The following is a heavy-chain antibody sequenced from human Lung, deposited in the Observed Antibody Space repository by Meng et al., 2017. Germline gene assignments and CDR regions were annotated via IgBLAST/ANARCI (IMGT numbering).Heavy chain of an antibody. J-gene: IGHJ5*02. Sequence: VLLQEPGHGLVKPSGTLSCTCAVSGGSISSSNWWSWVRQPPGKGLEWIGEIYHSGSTNYNPSLKSRVTISVDKSKNQFSLKLSSVTAADTAVYYCARGSITMVRGVSVFDPWGQGTLVTVSS. CDR2: IYHSGST. V-gene: IGHV4-4*02. D-gene: IGHD3-10*01. CDR1: GGSISSSNW. CDR3: ARGSITMVRGVSVFDP.